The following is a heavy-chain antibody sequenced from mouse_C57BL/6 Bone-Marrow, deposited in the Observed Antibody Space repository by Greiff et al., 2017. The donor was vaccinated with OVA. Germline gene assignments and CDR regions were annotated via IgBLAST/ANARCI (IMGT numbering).Heavy chain of an antibody. CDR1: GFSLTSYG. CDR2: IWRGGST. D-gene: IGHD1-1*01. J-gene: IGHJ1*03. CDR3: AKPTVVARGWYFDV. Sequence: QVQLKESGPGLVQPSQSLSITCTVSGFSLTSYGVHWVRQSPGKGLEWLGVIWRGGSTDYNAAFMSRLSITKDNSKSQVFFRMNSLQADDTAIYYGAKPTVVARGWYFDVWGTGTTVTVSS. V-gene: IGHV2-5*01.